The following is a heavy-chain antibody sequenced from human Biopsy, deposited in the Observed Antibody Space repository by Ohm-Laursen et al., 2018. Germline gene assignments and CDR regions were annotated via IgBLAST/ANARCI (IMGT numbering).Heavy chain of an antibody. J-gene: IGHJ2*01. V-gene: IGHV1-2*02. CDR2: INPKRGDT. CDR1: GYTFTAFS. Sequence: SVKVSCKPSGYTFTAFSVHWLRQAPGQGLEWMGWINPKRGDTDYPQNFQGRVSMTRDTSITTAYMDLSRLRSYDTAVYYCAGERRHCGGHCSRWYFDLWGRGTLVTVAS. D-gene: IGHD2-21*02. CDR3: AGERRHCGGHCSRWYFDL.